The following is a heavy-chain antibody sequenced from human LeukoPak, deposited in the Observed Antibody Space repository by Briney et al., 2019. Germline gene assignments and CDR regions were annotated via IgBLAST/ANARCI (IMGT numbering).Heavy chain of an antibody. J-gene: IGHJ4*02. CDR1: GGSISSYY. CDR3: ARLDIVAYYFDY. CDR2: IYYSGST. Sequence: SETLSLTCTVSGGSISSYYWSWIRQPPGKGLEWIGYIYYSGSTNYNPSLKSRVTISVDTSKNQFSLKLSSVTAADTAVYYCARLDIVAYYFDYWGQGTLVTVSS. V-gene: IGHV4-59*01. D-gene: IGHD5-12*01.